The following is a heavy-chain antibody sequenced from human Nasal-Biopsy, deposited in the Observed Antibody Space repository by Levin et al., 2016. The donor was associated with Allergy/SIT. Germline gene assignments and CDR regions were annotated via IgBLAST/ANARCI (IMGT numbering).Heavy chain of an antibody. CDR2: IYYTGTT. V-gene: IGHV4-31*03. Sequence: PSETLSLTCTVSGDSITSGDYYWSWIRQHPGKGLEWIGYIYYTGTTYYNPSLKSRLTMSLDTSKKQFSLKLSSVTAADTAMYYCATAVVVPGAVETAEWFDPWGQGLLVTVSS. J-gene: IGHJ5*02. CDR3: ATAVVVPGAVETAEWFDP. D-gene: IGHD2-21*01. CDR1: GDSITSGDYY.